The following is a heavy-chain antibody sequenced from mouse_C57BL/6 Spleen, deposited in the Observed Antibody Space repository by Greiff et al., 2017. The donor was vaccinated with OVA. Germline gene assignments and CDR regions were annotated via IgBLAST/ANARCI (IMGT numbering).Heavy chain of an antibody. Sequence: EVQLVESGGDLVKPGGSLKLSCAASGFTFSSYGMSWVRQTPDKRLEWVANISSGGSYTYYPDSVKGRFTISRDNAKNTLYLQMSSLKSEDTAMYYCARHEVDYEVYAMDYWGQGTSVTVSS. J-gene: IGHJ4*01. CDR1: GFTFSSYG. D-gene: IGHD2-4*01. CDR3: ARHEVDYEVYAMDY. CDR2: ISSGGSYT. V-gene: IGHV5-6*01.